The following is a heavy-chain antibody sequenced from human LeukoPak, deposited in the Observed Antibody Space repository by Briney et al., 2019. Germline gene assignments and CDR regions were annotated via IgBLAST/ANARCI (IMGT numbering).Heavy chain of an antibody. V-gene: IGHV1-69*06. J-gene: IGHJ4*02. CDR2: FITIFVTA. CDR3: ARDLRRGSSSWYVSGGDY. Sequence: SVKASCNAFGGTFCSYATSGVPQAPGRGVRCRGGFITIFVTANYAQKVQGRVTITPDKSTSTAYMELRSLRSDDTAVYYCARDLRRGSSSWYVSGGDYWGQGTLVTVSS. CDR1: GGTFCSYA. D-gene: IGHD6-13*01.